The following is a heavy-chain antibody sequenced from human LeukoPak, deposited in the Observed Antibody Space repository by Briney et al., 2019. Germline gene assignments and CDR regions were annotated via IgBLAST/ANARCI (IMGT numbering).Heavy chain of an antibody. CDR2: MNPNSGNT. CDR1: GYTFTSYD. V-gene: IGHV1-8*01. Sequence: GASVKVSCKASGYTFTSYDINWVRQAAGQGLEWMGWMNPNSGNTGYAQKFQGRVTMTRNTSISTAYMELSSLRSEDTAVYYCAREEKGYSGSYSPDAFDIWGQGTMVTVSS. D-gene: IGHD1-26*01. J-gene: IGHJ3*02. CDR3: AREEKGYSGSYSPDAFDI.